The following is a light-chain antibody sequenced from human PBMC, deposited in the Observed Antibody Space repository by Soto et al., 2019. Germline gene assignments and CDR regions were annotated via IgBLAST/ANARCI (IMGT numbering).Light chain of an antibody. Sequence: QSVLTQPASVSGSPGQSITIYCIGTGSDIGGYNHVSWYQQHPGKAPTLMIYDVWARPLGVSHRFSGSKSGNTDSLTISGLQGDGEADYYCSLYTADMTYVFGTGTKVTVL. CDR3: SLYTADMTYV. J-gene: IGLJ1*01. CDR1: GSDIGGYNH. V-gene: IGLV2-14*03. CDR2: DVW.